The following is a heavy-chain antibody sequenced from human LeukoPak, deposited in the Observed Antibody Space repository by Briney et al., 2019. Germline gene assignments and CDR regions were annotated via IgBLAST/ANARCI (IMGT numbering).Heavy chain of an antibody. D-gene: IGHD1-26*01. CDR1: GGTFSSYA. Sequence: ASVKVSCKASGGTFSSYAISWVRQAPGQGLEWMGGIIPIFGTANYAQKFQGRVTITADKSTSTAYMELSSLRSDDTAVYYCARGSIVGATFDYFDYWGQGTLVTVSS. CDR3: ARGSIVGATFDYFDY. CDR2: IIPIFGTA. J-gene: IGHJ4*02. V-gene: IGHV1-69*06.